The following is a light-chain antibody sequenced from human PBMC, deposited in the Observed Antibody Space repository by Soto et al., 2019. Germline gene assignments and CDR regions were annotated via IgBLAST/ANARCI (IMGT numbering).Light chain of an antibody. V-gene: IGLV2-8*01. CDR1: INDVGGYNY. Sequence: QAVVTQPPSASGSPGQSVTISCAGTINDVGGYNYVSWYQQHPGKVPQLMIYQVTKRPSGVPDRFSASKSDTTASLTISGLQAEDEGDYYCMSYAGGNRFVFGTGTKLTVL. CDR3: MSYAGGNRFV. J-gene: IGLJ1*01. CDR2: QVT.